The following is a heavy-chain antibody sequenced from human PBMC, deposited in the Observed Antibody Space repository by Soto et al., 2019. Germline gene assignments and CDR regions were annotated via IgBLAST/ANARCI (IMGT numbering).Heavy chain of an antibody. CDR3: AKDPGAFDI. CDR2: ISGSGGIT. J-gene: IGHJ3*02. Sequence: GGSLRLSCAASGFTFSSYAMSCLRQAPGKGLEGVSAISGSGGITYYADSVNGRFTISRDNSKNTLYLQMNSLRAEDTAVYYCAKDPGAFDIWGQGTMVTVSS. CDR1: GFTFSSYA. V-gene: IGHV3-23*01.